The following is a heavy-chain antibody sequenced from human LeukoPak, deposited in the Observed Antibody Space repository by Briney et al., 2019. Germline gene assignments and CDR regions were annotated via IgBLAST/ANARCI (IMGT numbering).Heavy chain of an antibody. J-gene: IGHJ4*02. CDR1: GYTFTGYY. CDR3: ARVGSNGVGIKYSRMLRGAFDY. Sequence: ASVKVSCKASGYTFTGYYMHWVRQAPGQGLERMGWINPNSGGTNYAQKFQGRVTMTRDTSISTAYMELSRLRSDDTAVYYCARVGSNGVGIKYSRMLRGAFDYWGQGTLVTVSS. CDR2: INPNSGGT. V-gene: IGHV1-2*02. D-gene: IGHD6-6*01.